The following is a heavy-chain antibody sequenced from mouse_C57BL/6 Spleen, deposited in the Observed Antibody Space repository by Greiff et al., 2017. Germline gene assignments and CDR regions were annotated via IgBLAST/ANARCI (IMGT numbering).Heavy chain of an antibody. V-gene: IGHV2-2*01. CDR1: GFSLTSYG. Sequence: QVQLKQSGPGLVQPSQSLSITCTVSGFSLTSYGVHWVRQSPGKGLEWLGVIWSGGSTDYNAAFISRLSISKDNSKGQVFFKMNSLQADDTAIYYCARNQYYGRSYGYFDYWGQGTTRTVSA. J-gene: IGHJ2*01. D-gene: IGHD1-1*01. CDR3: ARNQYYGRSYGYFDY. CDR2: IWSGGST.